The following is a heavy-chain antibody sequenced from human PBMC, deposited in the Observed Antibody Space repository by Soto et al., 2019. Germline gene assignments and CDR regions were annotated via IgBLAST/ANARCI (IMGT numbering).Heavy chain of an antibody. D-gene: IGHD3-22*01. CDR3: ARDLRVTTYYYDSSGYYDGATGYFQH. CDR1: GYTFTSYD. CDR2: MNPNSGNT. Sequence: ASVKVSCKASGYTFTSYDINWVRQATGQGLEWMGWMNPNSGNTGSAQKFQGRVTMTRNTSISTAYMELSSLRSEDTAVYYCARDLRVTTYYYDSSGYYDGATGYFQHWGQGTLVTVSS. J-gene: IGHJ1*01. V-gene: IGHV1-8*01.